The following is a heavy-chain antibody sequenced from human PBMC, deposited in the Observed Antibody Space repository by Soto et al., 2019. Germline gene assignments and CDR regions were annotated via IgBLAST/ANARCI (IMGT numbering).Heavy chain of an antibody. V-gene: IGHV4-30-4*01. J-gene: IGHJ6*02. Sequence: QVQLQESGPGLVKPSQTLSLTCAVSGGSISSGDYYWSWVRQPPGKGLEWIGYIYYSGSTYYNPSLKSRVTIFLNASKNQFSLKLSSVTAADTAVYYFARCSYSTSQYYYYGMDVWGQGTTVTVSS. CDR2: IYYSGST. CDR1: GGSISSGDYY. D-gene: IGHD4-4*01. CDR3: ARCSYSTSQYYYYGMDV.